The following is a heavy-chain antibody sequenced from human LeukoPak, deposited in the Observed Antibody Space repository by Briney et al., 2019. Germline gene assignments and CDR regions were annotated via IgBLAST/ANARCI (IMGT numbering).Heavy chain of an antibody. CDR3: AREVNYGDYGFGY. CDR2: ISSSSSYI. CDR1: GFTFSSYS. V-gene: IGHV3-21*01. D-gene: IGHD4-17*01. Sequence: PGGSLRLSCAASGFTFSSYSMNWVRQAPGKGLEWVSSISSSSSYIYYADSVKRRFTISRDNANNSLYLQMNSLRAEDTAVYYCAREVNYGDYGFGYWGQGTLVTVSS. J-gene: IGHJ4*02.